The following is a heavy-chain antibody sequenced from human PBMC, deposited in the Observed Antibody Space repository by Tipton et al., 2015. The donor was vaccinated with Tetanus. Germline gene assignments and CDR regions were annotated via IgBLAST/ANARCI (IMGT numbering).Heavy chain of an antibody. CDR2: IYTSGST. CDR1: GGSISSKNYY. V-gene: IGHV4-61*02. CDR3: ARDHRLSASYAGWFDP. Sequence: GLVKPSETLSLTCSVSGGSISSKNYYWSWIRQPAGKGLEWIGRIYTSGSTNYNPSLKSRVTMSVDTSKNQFSLKLSSVTAADTAIYYCARDHRLSASYAGWFDPWGQGTLVTVSS. J-gene: IGHJ5*02. D-gene: IGHD1-26*01.